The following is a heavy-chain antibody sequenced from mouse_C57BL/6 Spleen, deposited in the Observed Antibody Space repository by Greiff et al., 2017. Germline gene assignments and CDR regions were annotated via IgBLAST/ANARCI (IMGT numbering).Heavy chain of an antibody. J-gene: IGHJ3*02. Sequence: VQLQQSGAELVRPGASVKLSCTASGFNIKDDYMHWVKQRPEQGLEWIGWIDPENGDTEYASKFQGKATITADTSSNTAYLQLSSLTSEDTAVYYCSAFDYDSSGFGDWGQGTLVTVSA. CDR1: GFNIKDDY. V-gene: IGHV14-4*01. D-gene: IGHD2-4*01. CDR2: IDPENGDT. CDR3: SAFDYDSSGFGD.